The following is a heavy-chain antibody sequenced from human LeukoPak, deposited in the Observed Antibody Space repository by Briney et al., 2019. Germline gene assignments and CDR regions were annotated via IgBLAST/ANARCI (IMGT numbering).Heavy chain of an antibody. CDR2: IYHSGST. Sequence: SETLSLTCAVSGGSISSSNWWRWVRQPPGKGLEWIGEIYHSGSTNYSPSLKSRVTISVDKSKNQFSLKLSSVTAADTAVYYCARDDGWELLGGAFDIWGQGTMVTVSS. CDR3: ARDDGWELLGGAFDI. D-gene: IGHD1-26*01. V-gene: IGHV4-4*02. CDR1: GGSISSSNW. J-gene: IGHJ3*02.